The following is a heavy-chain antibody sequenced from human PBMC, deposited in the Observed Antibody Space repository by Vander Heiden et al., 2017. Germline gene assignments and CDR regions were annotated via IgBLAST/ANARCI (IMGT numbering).Heavy chain of an antibody. CDR2: IYYSGST. Sequence: QLQLQEPGPGLVKPSATMSLTCTAPGGSISSYYWSWIRPPPVKGLEWIGYIYYSGSTNYNASLKSRVTISVDTSKNQFSLKLTSVTAADTAVYYCARSRLTMIRGVVTPGGFDYWGQGTLVTVSS. CDR1: GGSISSYY. V-gene: IGHV4-59*01. CDR3: ARSRLTMIRGVVTPGGFDY. J-gene: IGHJ4*02. D-gene: IGHD3-10*01.